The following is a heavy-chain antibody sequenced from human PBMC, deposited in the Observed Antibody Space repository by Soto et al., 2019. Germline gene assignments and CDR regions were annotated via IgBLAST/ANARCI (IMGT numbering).Heavy chain of an antibody. Sequence: QVQLVQSGAEVKKPGASVKVSCKASGYAFTSYDINWVRQTTRKGLEWMGWIDPYSGNTGYAQRFQGRVTVTRNTSINTAYMELSSLSSEDTAVYYCARRQQPYYYYGLDVWGQGTTVTVSS. CDR3: ARRQQPYYYYGLDV. V-gene: IGHV1-8*01. CDR2: IDPYSGNT. CDR1: GYAFTSYD. J-gene: IGHJ6*02. D-gene: IGHD6-13*01.